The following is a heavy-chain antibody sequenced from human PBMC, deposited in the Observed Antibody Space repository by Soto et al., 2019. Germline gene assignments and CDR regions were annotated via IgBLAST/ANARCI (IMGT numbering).Heavy chain of an antibody. CDR1: GFTFSSYS. CDR2: ISSSSSYI. J-gene: IGHJ6*03. D-gene: IGHD2-15*01. V-gene: IGHV3-21*01. CDR3: ARAVVVAATGGHYYYYYMDV. Sequence: EVQLVESGGGLVKPGGSLRLSYAASGFTFSSYSMNWVRQAPGKGLEWVSSISSSSSYIYYADSVKGRFTISRDNAKNSLYLQMNRLRAEDTAVYYCARAVVVAATGGHYYYYYMDVWGKGTTVTVSS.